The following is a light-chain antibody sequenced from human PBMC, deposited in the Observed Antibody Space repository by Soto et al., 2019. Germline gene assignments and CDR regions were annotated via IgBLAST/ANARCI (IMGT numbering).Light chain of an antibody. V-gene: IGLV1-40*01. CDR3: QSYDSSLSGSWV. J-gene: IGLJ3*02. CDR1: SSNIGAGYD. Sequence: QLVLTQPPSVSGAPGQRVTISCTGSSSNIGAGYDVHWYQQLPGTAPKLLIYGNINRPSGVPDRFSGSKSGTSASLAITGLQAEDEADYYCQSYDSSLSGSWVFGGGTKLTAL. CDR2: GNI.